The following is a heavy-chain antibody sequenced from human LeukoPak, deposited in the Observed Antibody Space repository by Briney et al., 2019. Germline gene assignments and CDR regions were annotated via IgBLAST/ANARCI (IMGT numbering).Heavy chain of an antibody. D-gene: IGHD3-22*01. J-gene: IGHJ4*02. CDR1: GGSISSGGYF. CDR2: IYYTGST. Sequence: SETLSLTCSVSGGSISSGGYFWSWIRQHPGKGLEWIGNIYYTGSTSYNPSLKSRVTISVDTSKNQLSLKVFSVTAADTAVYYCARGPLYYYDDSGYSSSFDYWGQGTLVTVSS. CDR3: ARGPLYYYDDSGYSSSFDY. V-gene: IGHV4-31*03.